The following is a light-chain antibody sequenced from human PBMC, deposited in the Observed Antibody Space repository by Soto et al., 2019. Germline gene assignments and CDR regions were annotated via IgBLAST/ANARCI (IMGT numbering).Light chain of an antibody. CDR1: QTITTY. V-gene: IGKV3-11*01. CDR3: QQRSNWPAN. Sequence: EIVLTQSPATLSLSPGERATLSCRASQTITTYLAWYQQKPGQPPRLLIYGASNRATGIPARFSGSGSGTDFTLTISNLEPEDFAVYYCQQRSNWPANFGQGTEVEIK. J-gene: IGKJ1*01. CDR2: GAS.